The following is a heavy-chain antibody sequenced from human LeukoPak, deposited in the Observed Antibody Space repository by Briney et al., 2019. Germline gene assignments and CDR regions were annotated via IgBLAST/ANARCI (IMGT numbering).Heavy chain of an antibody. J-gene: IGHJ4*02. V-gene: IGHV1-3*01. CDR3: ARREQWLVGDDY. Sequence: ASVKVSCKASGYTFTTYTIHWVRQAPGQRLECMGWINAGNGNTKYSQEFQGRVTMTTDTSTSTAYMELRSLRSDDTAVYYCARREQWLVGDDYWGQGTLVTVSS. D-gene: IGHD6-19*01. CDR1: GYTFTTYT. CDR2: INAGNGNT.